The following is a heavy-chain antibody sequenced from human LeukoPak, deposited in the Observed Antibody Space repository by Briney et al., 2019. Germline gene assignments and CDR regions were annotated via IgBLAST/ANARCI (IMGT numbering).Heavy chain of an antibody. V-gene: IGHV3-9*01. CDR1: GFTFVDYA. Sequence: GGSLSFSCAASGFTFVDYAMHGVRQAPGKGLEWASGISWNSGSIGYADSVKGRFTISRDNAKNSLYLQMNSLRAEDTALYYCAKGEYGSGSYPTDYWGQGTLVTVSS. D-gene: IGHD3-10*01. J-gene: IGHJ4*02. CDR3: AKGEYGSGSYPTDY. CDR2: ISWNSGSI.